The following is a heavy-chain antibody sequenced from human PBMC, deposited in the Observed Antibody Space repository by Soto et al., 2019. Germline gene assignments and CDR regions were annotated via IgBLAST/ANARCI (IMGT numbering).Heavy chain of an antibody. CDR3: ARARRGSSYGAGPHYYYYCMDV. D-gene: IGHD3-10*01. V-gene: IGHV4-39*07. CDR2: IYYSGST. J-gene: IGHJ6*03. CDR1: GGSISSSSYY. Sequence: SETLSLTCTVSGGSISSSSYYWGWIRQPPGKGLEWIGSIYYSGSTNYNPSLKSRVTISVDTSKNQFSLKLSSVTAADTAVYYCARARRGSSYGAGPHYYYYCMDVWGKGTTVTVSS.